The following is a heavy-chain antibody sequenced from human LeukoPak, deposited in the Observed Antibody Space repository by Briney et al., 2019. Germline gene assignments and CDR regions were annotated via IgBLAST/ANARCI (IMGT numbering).Heavy chain of an antibody. CDR2: IGGSGGST. J-gene: IGHJ4*02. D-gene: IGHD3-10*01. V-gene: IGHV3-23*01. CDR1: GFSLSSYA. CDR3: ARKAGYYYGSGDY. Sequence: GGSLRLSCAASGFSLSSYAMSWVRQAPGKGLEWVSVIGGSGGSTNCADSVKGRFTISRDNSKNTLYLQMNSLRAEDTAVYYCARKAGYYYGSGDYWGQGTLVTVSS.